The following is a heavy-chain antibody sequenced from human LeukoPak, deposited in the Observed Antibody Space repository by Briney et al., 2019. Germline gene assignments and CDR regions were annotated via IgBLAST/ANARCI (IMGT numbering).Heavy chain of an antibody. D-gene: IGHD2-2*02. Sequence: PSETLSLTCTVSGGSISSGGYYWSWIRQHPGKGLEWIGYIYYSGSTYYNPSLKSRVTISVDTSKNQFSLKLSSVTAADTAVYYCARTKPYTGGMDVWGQGTTVTVSS. CDR2: IYYSGST. CDR3: ARTKPYTGGMDV. CDR1: GGSISSGGYY. V-gene: IGHV4-31*03. J-gene: IGHJ6*02.